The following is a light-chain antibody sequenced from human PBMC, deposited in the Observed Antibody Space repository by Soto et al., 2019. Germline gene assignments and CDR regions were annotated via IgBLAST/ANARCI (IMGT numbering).Light chain of an antibody. V-gene: IGKV3-20*01. CDR1: QSVTNDY. CDR3: QHYGNSPPMYT. CDR2: GAS. Sequence: EIVLTQSPDTLSLSPGDRATLSCRASQSVTNDYLAWYQHKPGQAPRLLIYGASTRATGIPDRFSGSVSGTEFTLTISRLETEDFAVYYCQHYGNSPPMYTFGQGTKLEIK. J-gene: IGKJ2*01.